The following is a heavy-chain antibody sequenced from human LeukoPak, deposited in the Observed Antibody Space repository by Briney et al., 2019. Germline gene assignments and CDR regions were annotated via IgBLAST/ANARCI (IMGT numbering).Heavy chain of an antibody. Sequence: GGSLRLPCAASGFTFSSYAMHWVRQAPGKGLEWVAVISYDGSNKYYADSVKGRFTISRDNSKNTLYLQMNSLRAEDTAVYYCARDGQRITIFGVVIRPIKYYYGMDVWGQGTTVTVSS. CDR1: GFTFSSYA. D-gene: IGHD3-3*01. CDR3: ARDGQRITIFGVVIRPIKYYYGMDV. CDR2: ISYDGSNK. J-gene: IGHJ6*02. V-gene: IGHV3-30*04.